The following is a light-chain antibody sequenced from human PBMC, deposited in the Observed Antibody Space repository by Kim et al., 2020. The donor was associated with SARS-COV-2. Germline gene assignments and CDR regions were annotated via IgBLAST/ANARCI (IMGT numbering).Light chain of an antibody. J-gene: IGKJ2*02. CDR1: QSIDNY. V-gene: IGKV1-39*01. Sequence: ASVGDRVTITCRASQSIDNYLNWYQQKPEKAPKILIYAVSTLETGVPSRFSGSGSGTEFTLTISSLQPGDFATYYCQQSYSAPRCTFGQGTKLEI. CDR3: QQSYSAPRCT. CDR2: AVS.